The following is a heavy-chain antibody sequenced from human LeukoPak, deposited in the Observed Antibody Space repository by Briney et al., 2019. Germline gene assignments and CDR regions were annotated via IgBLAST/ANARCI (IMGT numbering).Heavy chain of an antibody. CDR3: ARDSGDCSGGSCYHDAFDI. Sequence: GGSLRLSCAASGYTFSDWYLSWIRQAPGKGLDRVSLIYSGGSTYYADSVKGRFTISRDNSKNTLYLQMSSLRAEDTAVYYCARDSGDCSGGSCYHDAFDIWGQGTMVTVSS. J-gene: IGHJ3*02. CDR1: GYTFSDWY. V-gene: IGHV3-53*01. D-gene: IGHD2-15*01. CDR2: IYSGGST.